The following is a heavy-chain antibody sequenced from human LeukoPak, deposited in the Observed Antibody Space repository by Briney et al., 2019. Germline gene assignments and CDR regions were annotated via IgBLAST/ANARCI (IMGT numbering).Heavy chain of an antibody. J-gene: IGHJ4*02. CDR1: GFTLRSYA. Sequence: PGGSLRLSCADSGFTLRSYAMRWVRQAPGKGLERVSAISVSGGSTYYADSAKGRFTISRDNSKNTLYLQMNTLSAEDTAVYYCAKDWGETYYYCSSGYLEDYWGQGALVTVSS. CDR2: ISVSGGST. CDR3: AKDWGETYYYCSSGYLEDY. V-gene: IGHV3-23*01. D-gene: IGHD3-22*01.